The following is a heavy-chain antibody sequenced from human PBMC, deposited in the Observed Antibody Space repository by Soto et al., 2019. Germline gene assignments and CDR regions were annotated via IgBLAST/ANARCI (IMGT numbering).Heavy chain of an antibody. V-gene: IGHV3-66*01. Sequence: WGSLRLTCAASGGTVSSNYMSWVRQAPGKGLEWVWFIYSGGSTYYTASLKGRFTISREDSKNKLYLQMHSLRDEDTAVYYCARDYCIGGSRSPRTYYWGQGTLVTVSS. CDR3: ARDYCIGGSRSPRTYY. J-gene: IGHJ4*02. CDR2: IYSGGST. CDR1: GGTVSSNY. D-gene: IGHD2-15*01.